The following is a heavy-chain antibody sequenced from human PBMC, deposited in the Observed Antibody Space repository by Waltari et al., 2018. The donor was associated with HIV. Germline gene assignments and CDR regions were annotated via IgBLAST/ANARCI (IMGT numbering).Heavy chain of an antibody. V-gene: IGHV4-59*01. CDR3: ARVPLSGYYFDY. Sequence: QVQLQESGPGLVKPSETLSLTCTVSGGSISSYYWSWIRQPPGQGLEWIGYIYYSGSTNYTPSLKSRVTRSVDTSKNQFSLKLSSVTAADTAVDDCARVPLSGYYFDYWGQGTLVTVSS. CDR1: GGSISSYY. CDR2: IYYSGST. D-gene: IGHD3-3*01. J-gene: IGHJ4*02.